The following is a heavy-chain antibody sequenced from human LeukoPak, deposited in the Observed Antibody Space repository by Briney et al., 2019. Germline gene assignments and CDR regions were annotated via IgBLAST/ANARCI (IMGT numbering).Heavy chain of an antibody. J-gene: IGHJ4*02. Sequence: GGSLRLSCAASGFTFSSYSMNWVRQAPGKGLEWVSSITRSSYYIYYADSVKGRFTISRDNAKNSLYLQMDSLRAEDTAVYYCGRDLSGWYGPDYWGKGTLVTVSS. V-gene: IGHV3-21*01. CDR2: ITRSSYYI. CDR1: GFTFSSYS. D-gene: IGHD6-19*01. CDR3: GRDLSGWYGPDY.